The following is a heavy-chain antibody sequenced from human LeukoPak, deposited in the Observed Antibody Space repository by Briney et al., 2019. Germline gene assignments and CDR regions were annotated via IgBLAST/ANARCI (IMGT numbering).Heavy chain of an antibody. CDR2: INPNSGGT. CDR3: AGEYCSGGTCRQGFDH. J-gene: IGHJ4*02. CDR1: GYTFTGYY. Sequence: GASVKVSCKASGYTFTGYYMHWLRQAPGQGLEWMGWINPNSGGTNYAQKFQGRVTLTRDTSISTAYMELSSLRSDDSALYYCAGEYCSGGTCRQGFDHWGQGTLVTVSS. D-gene: IGHD2-15*01. V-gene: IGHV1-2*02.